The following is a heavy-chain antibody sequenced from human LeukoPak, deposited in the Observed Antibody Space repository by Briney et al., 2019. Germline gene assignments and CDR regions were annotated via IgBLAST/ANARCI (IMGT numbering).Heavy chain of an antibody. CDR3: TTVGYCSGGSCYSGLG. D-gene: IGHD2-15*01. Sequence: KPGGSLRLSCAASGFTFSDYYMSWVRQAPGKGLEWVGRIKSKTDGGTTDYAAPVKGRFTISRDDSKNTLYLQMNSLKTEDTAVYYCTTVGYCSGGSCYSGLGWGQGTLVTVSS. V-gene: IGHV3-15*01. J-gene: IGHJ4*02. CDR2: IKSKTDGGTT. CDR1: GFTFSDYY.